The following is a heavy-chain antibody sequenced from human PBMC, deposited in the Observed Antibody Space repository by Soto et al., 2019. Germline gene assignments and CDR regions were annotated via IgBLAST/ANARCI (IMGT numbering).Heavy chain of an antibody. Sequence: EVQLVESGGGLVQPGGSLRLSCAASGFTFSSYWMHWVRQAPGKGLVWVSRINSDGSSTSYADSVKGRFTISRDNAKNTLYLQMNSRRAEDTAVYYCSMGRTAMVNCYYYYGMYVWGQGTTVTVSS. CDR3: SMGRTAMVNCYYYYGMYV. CDR1: GFTFSSYW. J-gene: IGHJ6*02. CDR2: INSDGSST. V-gene: IGHV3-74*01. D-gene: IGHD5-18*01.